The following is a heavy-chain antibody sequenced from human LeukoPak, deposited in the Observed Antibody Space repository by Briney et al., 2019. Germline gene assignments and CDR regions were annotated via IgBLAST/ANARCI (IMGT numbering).Heavy chain of an antibody. CDR3: ARAGRITMIVVVTHMDV. J-gene: IGHJ6*03. CDR2: ISYDGSNK. CDR1: GFTIGNYP. V-gene: IGHV3-30*04. Sequence: GGSLRLSCAASGFTIGNYPMNWVRQAPGKGLEWVAVISYDGSNKYYADSVKGRFTISRDNSKNTLYLQMNSLRAEDTAVYYCARAGRITMIVVVTHMDVWGKGTTVTVSS. D-gene: IGHD3-22*01.